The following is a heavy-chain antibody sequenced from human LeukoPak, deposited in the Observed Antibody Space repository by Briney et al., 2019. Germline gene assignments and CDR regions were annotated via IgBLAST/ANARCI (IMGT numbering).Heavy chain of an antibody. CDR1: GFNFDDCV. V-gene: IGHV3-9*01. CDR3: AKGLSMCSSTSCRHYYYYYYMDV. CDR2: ISWNSGDI. D-gene: IGHD2-2*01. Sequence: GGSLRLSCVASGFNFDDCVMHWVRQAPGRGVEGVSGISWNSGDIGYADSVKGRFTTSRDNSKNPLYLQMNSLRAEDTAVYYCAKGLSMCSSTSCRHYYYYYYMDVWGKGTTVTVSS. J-gene: IGHJ6*03.